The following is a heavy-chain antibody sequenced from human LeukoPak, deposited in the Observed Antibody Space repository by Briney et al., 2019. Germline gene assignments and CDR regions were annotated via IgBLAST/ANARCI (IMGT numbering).Heavy chain of an antibody. V-gene: IGHV1-18*01. D-gene: IGHD6-6*01. Sequence: ASVKVSCKASGYTFTSYDINWVRQATGQGLEWMGWISAYNGNTNYAQKLQGRVTMTTDTSTSTAYMELRSLRSDDTAVYYCARDTAYSSSSVASFDYWGQGTLVTVSS. CDR1: GYTFTSYD. CDR3: ARDTAYSSSSVASFDY. CDR2: ISAYNGNT. J-gene: IGHJ4*02.